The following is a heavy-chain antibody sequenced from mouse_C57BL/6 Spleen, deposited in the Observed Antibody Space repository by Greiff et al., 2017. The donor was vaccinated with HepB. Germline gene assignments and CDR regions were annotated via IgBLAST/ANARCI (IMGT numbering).Heavy chain of an antibody. CDR2: IHPNSGST. J-gene: IGHJ2*01. Sequence: VQLQQPGAELVKPGASVKLSCKASGYTFTSYWMHWVKQRPGKGLEWIGMIHPNSGSTNYNEKFKSKATLTVDKSSSTAYMQLSSLTSEDSAVYDCARRAQLRDLFGYWGQGTTLTVSS. CDR1: GYTFTSYW. D-gene: IGHD3-2*02. V-gene: IGHV1-64*01. CDR3: ARRAQLRDLFGY.